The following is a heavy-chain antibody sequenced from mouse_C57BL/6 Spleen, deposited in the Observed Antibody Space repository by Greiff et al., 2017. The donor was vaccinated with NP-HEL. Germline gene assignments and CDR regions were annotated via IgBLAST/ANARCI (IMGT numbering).Heavy chain of an antibody. Sequence: VKLMESGPGLVQPSQSLSITCTVSGFSLTSYGVHWVRQSPGKGLEWLGVIWRGGSTDYNAAFMSRLSITKDNSKSQVFFKMNSLQADDTAIYYCAKKGNDYDGPYYYAMDYWGQGTSVTVSS. CDR3: AKKGNDYDGPYYYAMDY. D-gene: IGHD2-4*01. J-gene: IGHJ4*01. V-gene: IGHV2-5*01. CDR2: IWRGGST. CDR1: GFSLTSYG.